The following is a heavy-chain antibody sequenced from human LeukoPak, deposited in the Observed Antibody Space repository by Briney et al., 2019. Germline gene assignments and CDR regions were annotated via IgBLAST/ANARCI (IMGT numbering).Heavy chain of an antibody. V-gene: IGHV1-18*01. CDR2: ISAYNGNT. D-gene: IGHD4-11*01. CDR3: ARGLPSIDY. CDR1: GYTFTSYG. J-gene: IGHJ4*02. Sequence: ASVKVSCKASGYTFTSYGISWVRQAPGQGLEWMGWISAYNGNTNYAQKVQGRVTMTTDALTSTAYLELRSLTSDDTAVYYCARGLPSIDYWGQGTLVTVSS.